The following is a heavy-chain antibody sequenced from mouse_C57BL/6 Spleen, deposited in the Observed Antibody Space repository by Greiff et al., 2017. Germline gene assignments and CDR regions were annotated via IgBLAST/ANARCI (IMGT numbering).Heavy chain of an antibody. V-gene: IGHV1-26*01. CDR2: INPNNGGT. Sequence: EVQLQQSGPELVKPGASVKISCKASGYTFTDYYMNWVKQSHGKSLEWIGDINPNNGGTSYKQKFKGKATLTVDKSSSTDYMELRSLTSEDSAVYYCARTYYSNYGFAYWGQGTLVTVSA. CDR3: ARTYYSNYGFAY. CDR1: GYTFTDYY. J-gene: IGHJ3*01. D-gene: IGHD2-5*01.